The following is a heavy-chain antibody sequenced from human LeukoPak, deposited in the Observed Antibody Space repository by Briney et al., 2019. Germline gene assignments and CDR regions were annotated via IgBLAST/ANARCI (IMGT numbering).Heavy chain of an antibody. J-gene: IGHJ6*02. CDR3: ARDRSGMDV. V-gene: IGHV3-33*01. CDR2: IWYDGSNK. CDR1: GFTFSSYG. Sequence: PGRSLRLSCAASGFTFSSYGMHWVHQAPGKGLEWVAVIWYDGSNKYYADSVKGRFTISRDNSKNTLYLQMSSLRAEDTAVYYCARDRSGMDVWGQGTTVTVSS.